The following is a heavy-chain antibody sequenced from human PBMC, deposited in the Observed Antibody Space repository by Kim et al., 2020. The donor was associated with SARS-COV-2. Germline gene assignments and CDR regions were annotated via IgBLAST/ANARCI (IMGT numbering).Heavy chain of an antibody. Sequence: ASVKFSCKVSGYTLTKLSVHWVRQAPGKGLEWMGSFDPEDGEPIYAQKFQGRVTMTEDTSTDTAYMELSSLRSEDTAVYYCATDQDTIMVTDAFDIWGQGTMVTVSS. CDR1: GYTLTKLS. V-gene: IGHV1-24*01. CDR2: FDPEDGEP. D-gene: IGHD5-18*01. CDR3: ATDQDTIMVTDAFDI. J-gene: IGHJ3*02.